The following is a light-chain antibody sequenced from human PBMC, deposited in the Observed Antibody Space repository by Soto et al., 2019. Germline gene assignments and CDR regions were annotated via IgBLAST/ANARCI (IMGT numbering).Light chain of an antibody. CDR1: QSVNNNY. V-gene: IGKV3-20*01. CDR2: HTS. CDR3: QQYGSSPVT. J-gene: IGKJ2*01. Sequence: ELVLTQSPGTLSLSPGERATLSCRASQSVNNNYLAWYQQTPGQAPRLPIFHTSSRATGIPHRFSGSGSGTAFTLTISRLEPEDFAVYYWQQYGSSPVTFGQGTKLEIK.